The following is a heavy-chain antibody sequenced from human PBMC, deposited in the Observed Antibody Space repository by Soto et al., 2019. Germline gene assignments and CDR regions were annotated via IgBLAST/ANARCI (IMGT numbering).Heavy chain of an antibody. CDR2: IYYSGST. V-gene: IGHV4-39*01. CDR3: ARRRITPPGPQYSSSWYYFDY. Sequence: SETLSLTCTVSGGSISSSSYYWGWIRQPPGKGLEWIGSIYYSGSTYYNPSLKSRVTISVDTSKNQFSLKLSSVTAADTAVYYCARRRITPPGPQYSSSWYYFDYWGQGTLVTVSS. CDR1: GGSISSSSYY. J-gene: IGHJ4*02. D-gene: IGHD6-13*01.